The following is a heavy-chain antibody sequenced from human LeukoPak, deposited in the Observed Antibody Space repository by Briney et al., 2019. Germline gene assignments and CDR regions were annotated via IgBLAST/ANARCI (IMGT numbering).Heavy chain of an antibody. V-gene: IGHV3-48*03. Sequence: PGGSLRLSCAASGFTFSSYEMNWVRQAPGKGLEWVSYISGSSDIKYYAESVKGRFTISKDNAKNSLFLQMNSLRAEDTAVYYCARGISPGYPFDYWRQGTLVSVCS. J-gene: IGHJ4*02. CDR1: GFTFSSYE. CDR2: ISGSSDIK. CDR3: ARGISPGYPFDY. D-gene: IGHD3-9*01.